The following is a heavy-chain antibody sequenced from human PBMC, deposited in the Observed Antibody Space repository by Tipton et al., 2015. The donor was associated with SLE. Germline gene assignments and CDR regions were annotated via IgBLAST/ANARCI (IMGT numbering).Heavy chain of an antibody. V-gene: IGHV4-59*08. D-gene: IGHD5-24*01. CDR1: GGSINNCY. J-gene: IGHJ5*02. CDR3: ARRGSYMGPLQA. CDR2: VYYSGST. Sequence: TLSLTCTVSGGSINNCYWSWIRQPPGKGLEWIGYVYYSGSTNYSPSLKSRVTISVDTSKNQFSLKLSSVTAADTAVYYCARRGSYMGPLQAWGQGTLVTVSS.